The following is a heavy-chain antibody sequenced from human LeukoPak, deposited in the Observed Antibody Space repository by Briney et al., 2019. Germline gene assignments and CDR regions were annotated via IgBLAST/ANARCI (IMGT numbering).Heavy chain of an antibody. V-gene: IGHV4-59*01. J-gene: IGHJ4*02. D-gene: IGHD3-22*01. CDR1: GGSISSYY. Sequence: PSETLSLTCTASGGSISSYYWSWIRQPPGKGLEWIGYIYYSGSTNYNPSLKSRVTISVDTSKNQFSLKLSAVTAADTAVYYCASAPYQYDRSGSSSVFDYWGQGPLVTVSS. CDR2: IYYSGST. CDR3: ASAPYQYDRSGSSSVFDY.